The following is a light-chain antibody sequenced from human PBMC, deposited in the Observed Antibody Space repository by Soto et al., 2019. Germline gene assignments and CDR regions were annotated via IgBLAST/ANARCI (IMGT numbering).Light chain of an antibody. V-gene: IGKV3-20*01. CDR2: DAS. CDR3: HYYGRSPLP. Sequence: EIVLTQSPGTLSLSPGERVNISCRASQRVSGRNVGWYQQKPGQAPSLLIYDASKRTTGVPDRFSGSGSGTDFTLTISRLEPEDFAVYYCHYYGRSPLPFGGGTKVDIK. CDR1: QRVSGRN. J-gene: IGKJ4*01.